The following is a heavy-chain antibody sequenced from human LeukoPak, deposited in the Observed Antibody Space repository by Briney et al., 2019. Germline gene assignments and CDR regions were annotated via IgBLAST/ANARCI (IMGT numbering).Heavy chain of an antibody. J-gene: IGHJ4*02. CDR1: RGTLSSYA. D-gene: IGHD6-13*01. V-gene: IGHV1-69*04. Sequence: ASVKVSCKASRGTLSSYAISGVRQAPGQGLEWMGRTIPIRGIANHAQKFQGRVTITADKSTSTAYMELSSLRSEDTAVYYCARVVQDQQLVRRVDYWGQGTVVTVSS. CDR3: ARVVQDQQLVRRVDY. CDR2: TIPIRGIA.